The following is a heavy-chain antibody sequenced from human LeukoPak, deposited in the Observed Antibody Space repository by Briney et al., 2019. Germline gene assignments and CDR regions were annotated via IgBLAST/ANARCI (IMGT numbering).Heavy chain of an antibody. CDR2: ISSSGNTI. V-gene: IGHV3-48*04. J-gene: IGHJ3*02. CDR1: GLTFNTYS. Sequence: HPGGSLRLSCPASGLTFNTYSMDWVRQAPRKGLEWVSYISSSGNTISYADSVKGRFTISRDNAKNSLYLQVISLRAEDTAVYYCARGPSIAARYDAFDIWGQGTMVAVSS. D-gene: IGHD6-6*01. CDR3: ARGPSIAARYDAFDI.